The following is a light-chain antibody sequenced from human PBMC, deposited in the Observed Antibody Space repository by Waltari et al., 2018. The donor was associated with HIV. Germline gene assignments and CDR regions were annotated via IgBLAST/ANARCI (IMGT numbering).Light chain of an antibody. Sequence: QSALTQPASVSGSPGQSITISCTGTSSDVGGYNYVSWYQQHPGKAPKLMIYEVSNRPSGVSNRFSGSKSGTTASLTISGLQAEDEADYYCTSYTSSSTYVFGTGTKVTVL. V-gene: IGLV2-14*01. J-gene: IGLJ1*01. CDR1: SSDVGGYNY. CDR2: EVS. CDR3: TSYTSSSTYV.